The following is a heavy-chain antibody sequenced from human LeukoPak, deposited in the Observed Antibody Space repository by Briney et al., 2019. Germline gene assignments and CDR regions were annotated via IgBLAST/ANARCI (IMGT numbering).Heavy chain of an antibody. CDR3: AKERLTTTTFDS. J-gene: IGHJ4*02. Sequence: GSLRLSFAASGSTFSTYAMSWVRQAPGKGLEWVSLISGSGGSTYYADSVKGRFTISRDNGKNTLSLQMNSLRAEDTALYYCAKERLTTTTFDSWGRGTLVTVSS. CDR2: ISGSGGST. V-gene: IGHV3-23*01. CDR1: GSTFSTYA. D-gene: IGHD4-11*01.